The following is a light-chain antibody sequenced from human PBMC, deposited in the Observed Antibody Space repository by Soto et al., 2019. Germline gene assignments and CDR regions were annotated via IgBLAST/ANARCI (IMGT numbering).Light chain of an antibody. CDR1: QSVTSNF. V-gene: IGKV3-20*01. Sequence: EIVLAQSPGTLSLSPGERATLSCRASQSVTSNFLAWYQQKPGQAPRLLIYGASSRATGIPDRFSGSGSGTDFTLTISRLEPEDFAVYYCQRYGSSQITFGQGTRLDIK. CDR3: QRYGSSQIT. CDR2: GAS. J-gene: IGKJ5*01.